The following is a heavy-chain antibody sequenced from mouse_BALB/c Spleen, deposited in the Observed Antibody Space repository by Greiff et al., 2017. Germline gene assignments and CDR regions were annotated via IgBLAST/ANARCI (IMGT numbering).Heavy chain of an antibody. V-gene: IGHV5-4*02. Sequence: EVKLMESGGGLVKPGGSLKLSCAASGFTFSDYYMYWVRQTPEKRLEWVATISDGGSYTYYPDSVKGRFTISRDNAKNNLYLQMSSLKSEDTAMYYCARRDTKSDYWGQGTTLTVSS. J-gene: IGHJ2*01. CDR1: GFTFSDYY. CDR2: ISDGGSYT. CDR3: ARRDTKSDY. D-gene: IGHD2-12*01.